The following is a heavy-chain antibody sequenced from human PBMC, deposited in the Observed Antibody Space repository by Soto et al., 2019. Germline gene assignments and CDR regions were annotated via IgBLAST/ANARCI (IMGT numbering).Heavy chain of an antibody. J-gene: IGHJ4*02. Sequence: QVQLVQSGAEVKKSGASVKVSCKASGYTFTSHDINWVRQATGQGLEWMGWMNPNSGNTGYAQKFQGRVTMTRNTSISTAYMELRSLRSEDTAVYYCARCDYGVYARFDYWGQGTLVTVSS. CDR2: MNPNSGNT. D-gene: IGHD4-17*01. CDR1: GYTFTSHD. CDR3: ARCDYGVYARFDY. V-gene: IGHV1-8*01.